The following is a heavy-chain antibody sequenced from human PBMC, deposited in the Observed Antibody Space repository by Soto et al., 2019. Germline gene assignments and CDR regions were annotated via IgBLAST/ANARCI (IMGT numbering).Heavy chain of an antibody. V-gene: IGHV1-2*04. CDR1: GDSSNDYY. D-gene: IGHD5-12*01. Sequence: GASVKVSCKSSGDSSNDYYIHWVRQAPGQGLEWMGWINPNGGVTKYAQKFQGWVTMTRDTSIRTVYMELSRLRSDDTAVYYCGRESGGATATLDYYYFYMDVWGKGTTVTVSS. J-gene: IGHJ6*03. CDR2: INPNGGVT. CDR3: GRESGGATATLDYYYFYMDV.